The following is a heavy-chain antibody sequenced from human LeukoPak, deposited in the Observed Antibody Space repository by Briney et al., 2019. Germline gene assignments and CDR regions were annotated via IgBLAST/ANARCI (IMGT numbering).Heavy chain of an antibody. CDR2: ISSSSSTI. CDR1: GFTFSSYS. V-gene: IGHV3-48*01. Sequence: PGGSLRLSCAASGFTFSSYSMNWVRQAPGKGLEWVSYISSSSSTIYYADSVKGRFTISRDNAKNSLYLQMNSLRAEDTAVYYCARGGSSTSSNTFDYWGQGTLVTVSS. D-gene: IGHD2-2*01. CDR3: ARGGSSTSSNTFDY. J-gene: IGHJ4*02.